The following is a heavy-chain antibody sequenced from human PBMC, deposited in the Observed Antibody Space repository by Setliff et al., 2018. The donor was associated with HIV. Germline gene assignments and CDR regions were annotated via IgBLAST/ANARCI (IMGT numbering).Heavy chain of an antibody. D-gene: IGHD2-15*01. CDR3: ARRIFHSSFPSFDS. CDR2: IYYNGIT. V-gene: IGHV4-39*01. J-gene: IGHJ4*02. CDR1: GGSISSTNYF. Sequence: PSETLSLTCTVSGGSISSTNYFWGWIRQPPGKGLEWIGTIYYNGITYYNPSLKGRFTISVDTSKNQFSLKVTSVTAADTAVYYCARRIFHSSFPSFDSWGQGTLVTVSS.